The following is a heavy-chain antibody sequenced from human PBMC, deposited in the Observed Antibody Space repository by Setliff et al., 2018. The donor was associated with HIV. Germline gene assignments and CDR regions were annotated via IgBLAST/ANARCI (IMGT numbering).Heavy chain of an antibody. J-gene: IGHJ6*02. CDR1: RFTFSSYA. CDR2: ISIGSGAAI. CDR3: ARDYLYYNMYNGSPVYGMDV. Sequence: GSLRLSCAASRFTFSSYAMSWVRQAPGRGLEWVSSISIGSGAAIYYAESVQGRFTVSRDNSKNSLYLQMNSLRVEDTAVYYCARDYLYYNMYNGSPVYGMDVWGQGTTVTVSS. V-gene: IGHV3-21*01. D-gene: IGHD3-10*01.